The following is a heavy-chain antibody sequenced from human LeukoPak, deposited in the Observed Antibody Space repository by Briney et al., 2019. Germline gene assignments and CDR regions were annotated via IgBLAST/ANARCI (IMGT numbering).Heavy chain of an antibody. CDR3: AKAFSGFGEPFQH. CDR1: GFTFSSYA. CDR2: ISSNGGST. V-gene: IGHV3-64*01. J-gene: IGHJ1*01. D-gene: IGHD3-10*01. Sequence: GGSLRLSCAASGFTFSSYAMHWVRQAPGKGLEYVSAISSNGGSTYYANSVKGRFTISRDNSKSTLYLQMGSLRAEDMAVYYCAKAFSGFGEPFQHWGQGTLVTVSS.